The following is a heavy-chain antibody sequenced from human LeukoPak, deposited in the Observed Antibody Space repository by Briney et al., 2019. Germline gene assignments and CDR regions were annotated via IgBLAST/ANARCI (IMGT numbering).Heavy chain of an antibody. Sequence: ASVKVSCKASGYTFTGYYMHWVRQAPGQGLEWMGWINPNSGGTNYAQKFQGRVTMTRDTSISTAYMELRSLKSDDTAVYYCARAGYGGNCYDYWGQGTLVTVSS. J-gene: IGHJ4*02. CDR1: GYTFTGYY. D-gene: IGHD4-23*01. CDR3: ARAGYGGNCYDY. CDR2: INPNSGGT. V-gene: IGHV1-2*02.